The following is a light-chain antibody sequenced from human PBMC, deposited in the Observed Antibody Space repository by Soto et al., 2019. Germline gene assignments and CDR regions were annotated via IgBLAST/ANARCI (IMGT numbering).Light chain of an antibody. V-gene: IGKV3-11*01. CDR3: HQRSNWPPDT. J-gene: IGKJ5*01. CDR1: QSVSSN. Sequence: IVMTQSPATLSVSQGERATLSCRASQSVSSNLAWYQQKPGQAPRLLIYGASTRATGIPARFSGSGSGTDFTLTISSLEPEDFAVYYCHQRSNWPPDTFGQGTRLEIK. CDR2: GAS.